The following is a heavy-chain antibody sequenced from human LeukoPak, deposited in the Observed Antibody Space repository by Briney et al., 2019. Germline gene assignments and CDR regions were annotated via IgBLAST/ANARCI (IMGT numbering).Heavy chain of an antibody. CDR1: GGSFSDYY. D-gene: IGHD6-6*01. J-gene: IGHJ3*02. CDR3: ARGGIITSYAFEI. V-gene: IGHV4-34*01. Sequence: SETLSLTCAVYGGSFSDYYWSWIRQPPGKGLEWIGEINHGGGTNYNPSLKSRVTISVDTSKNQFSLKLSSLTAADTAVYYCARGGIITSYAFEIWGQGAMVTVSS. CDR2: INHGGGT.